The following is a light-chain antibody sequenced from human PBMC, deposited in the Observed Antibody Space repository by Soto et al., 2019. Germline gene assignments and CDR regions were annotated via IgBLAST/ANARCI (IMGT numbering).Light chain of an antibody. CDR2: EAS. CDR3: QQFNSYPIT. Sequence: DIQMTQSPSTLSRYLGDRGSINCRASQSISRWLTWYKQKPGKAPKLLIYEASSLESGVPSRVRGSGSGTDFTLTIGGLKPDDFETYYCQQFNSYPITFGQGTRLEIK. J-gene: IGKJ5*01. CDR1: QSISRW. V-gene: IGKV1-5*01.